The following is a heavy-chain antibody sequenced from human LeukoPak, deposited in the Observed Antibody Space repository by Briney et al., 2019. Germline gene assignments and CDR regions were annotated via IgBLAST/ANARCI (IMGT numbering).Heavy chain of an antibody. CDR3: ARGALPEAGTLFDY. D-gene: IGHD6-19*01. CDR1: GGSFSSYF. CDR2: ICYSGST. J-gene: IGHJ4*02. Sequence: SETLSLTCRVSGGSFSSYFWSWIRQPPGKGLEWIGYICYSGSTNYNPSLKSRVTISVDTSKNQFSLKLSSVTAADTAVYYCARGALPEAGTLFDYWGQGTLVTVSS. V-gene: IGHV4-59*01.